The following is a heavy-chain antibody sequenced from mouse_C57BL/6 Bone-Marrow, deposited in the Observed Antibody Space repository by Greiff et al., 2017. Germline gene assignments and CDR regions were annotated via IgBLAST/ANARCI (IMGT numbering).Heavy chain of an antibody. J-gene: IGHJ2*01. CDR1: GYTFTSYW. CDR2: ILPGSGST. CDR3: ARERVYFDY. Sequence: QVQLQQPGAELVMPGASVKLSCKASGYTFTSYWMHWVKQRPGHGLEWIGEILPGSGSTNYNEKFKGKATFTADTSSNTAYMQLSSLTTEDSAIYYCARERVYFDYWGQGTTLTVSS. V-gene: IGHV1-9*01.